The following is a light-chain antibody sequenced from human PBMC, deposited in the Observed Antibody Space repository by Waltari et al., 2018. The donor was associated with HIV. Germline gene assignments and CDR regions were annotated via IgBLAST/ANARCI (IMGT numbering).Light chain of an antibody. Sequence: IVMTQSPLSLPVTPGEPASISCTTSQSLLQSNGYNYLDWYLQKPGQSPHLLIYMGSTRASGVPDRFSGSGSGTDFTLKISRVEAEDVGFYYCMEALQATCGQGTRLEIK. CDR2: MGS. CDR3: MEALQAT. CDR1: QSLLQSNGYNY. V-gene: IGKV2-28*01. J-gene: IGKJ5*01.